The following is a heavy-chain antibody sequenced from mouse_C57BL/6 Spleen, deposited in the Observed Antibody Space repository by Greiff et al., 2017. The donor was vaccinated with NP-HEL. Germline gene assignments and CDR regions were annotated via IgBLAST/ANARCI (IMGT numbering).Heavy chain of an antibody. CDR2: ISGGGGNT. J-gene: IGHJ2*01. CDR1: GFTFSSYT. CDR3: ARHWESYYFDY. Sequence: EVQVVESGGGLVKPGGSLKLSCAASGFTFSSYTMSWVRQTPEKRLEWVATISGGGGNTYYPDSVKGRFTISRDNAKNTLYLQMSSLRSEDTALYYCARHWESYYFDYWGQGTTLTVSS. D-gene: IGHD4-1*01. V-gene: IGHV5-9*01.